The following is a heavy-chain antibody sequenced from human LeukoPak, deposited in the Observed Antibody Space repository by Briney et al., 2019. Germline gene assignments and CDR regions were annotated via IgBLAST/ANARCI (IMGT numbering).Heavy chain of an antibody. CDR2: IYDSLST. J-gene: IGHJ4*02. CDR1: GGSTSTYY. V-gene: IGHV4-59*01. Sequence: SETLSLTCTVSGGSTSTYYWSWIRQPPGKGLEWIGYIYDSLSTDYNPSLKSRVTISVDMSKNQFSLKLTSVTAADTAVYYCARRSWYVDYWGQGTLVTVSS. CDR3: ARRSWYVDY. D-gene: IGHD6-13*01.